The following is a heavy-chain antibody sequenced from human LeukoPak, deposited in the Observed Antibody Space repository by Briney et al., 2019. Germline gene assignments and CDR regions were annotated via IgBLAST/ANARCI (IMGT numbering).Heavy chain of an antibody. CDR2: IIPILGIA. CDR1: GGTFSSYA. J-gene: IGHJ3*02. CDR3: ARPSLGVTGYAFDI. Sequence: GASVKVSCKASGGTFSSYAISWVRQAPGQGLEWMGRIIPILGIANYAQKFQGRVTITADKSTSTAYMELSSLRSEDTAVYYCARPSLGVTGYAFDIWGQGTMVTVSS. D-gene: IGHD2-21*02. V-gene: IGHV1-69*04.